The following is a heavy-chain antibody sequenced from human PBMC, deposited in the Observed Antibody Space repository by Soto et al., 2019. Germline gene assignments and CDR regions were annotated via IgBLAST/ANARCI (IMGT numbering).Heavy chain of an antibody. J-gene: IGHJ4*02. D-gene: IGHD3-22*01. Sequence: QVQLQESGPGLVKPSETLSLTCTVSGDSISSYYWNWIRQPPGKGLEWIGYIYYSGSTNYNPSLKSRVTIPVDTSKNQFSLKLSTVTAADTAVYYCARESYYYDSSGAKFRGFDYWGQGTLVTVSS. CDR2: IYYSGST. V-gene: IGHV4-59*01. CDR1: GDSISSYY. CDR3: ARESYYYDSSGAKFRGFDY.